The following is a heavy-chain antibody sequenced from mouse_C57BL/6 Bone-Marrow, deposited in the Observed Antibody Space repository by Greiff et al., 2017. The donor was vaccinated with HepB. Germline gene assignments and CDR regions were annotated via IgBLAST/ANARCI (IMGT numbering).Heavy chain of an antibody. D-gene: IGHD1-1*01. Sequence: VQVVESGPGLVQPSQSLSITCTVSGFSLTSYGVHWVRQSPGKGLEWLGVIWSGGSTDYNAAFISRLSISKDNSKSQVFFKMNSLQADDTAIYYCARNSNNYYGSSYYAMDYWGQGTSVTVSS. J-gene: IGHJ4*01. CDR1: GFSLTSYG. V-gene: IGHV2-2*01. CDR2: IWSGGST. CDR3: ARNSNNYYGSSYYAMDY.